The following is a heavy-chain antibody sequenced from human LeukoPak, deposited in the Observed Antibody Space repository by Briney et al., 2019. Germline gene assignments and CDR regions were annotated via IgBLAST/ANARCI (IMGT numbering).Heavy chain of an antibody. CDR3: ARVRRCCSNGVCYDYGMDV. CDR1: GYTFTSYY. J-gene: IGHJ6*02. V-gene: IGHV1-46*01. CDR2: INPSGGST. Sequence: ASVKVSCKASGYTFTSYYMQWVRQAPGQGLEWMGIINPSGGSTTYAQRFQGRVTMARDTSTSTVYMELSSLSSEDTAVYYCARVRRCCSNGVCYDYGMDVWGQGTTVTVSS. D-gene: IGHD2-8*01.